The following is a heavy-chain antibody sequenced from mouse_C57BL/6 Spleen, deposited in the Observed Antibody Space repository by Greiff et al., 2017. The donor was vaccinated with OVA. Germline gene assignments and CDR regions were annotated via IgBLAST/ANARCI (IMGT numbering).Heavy chain of an antibody. CDR1: GFTFSDYG. CDR3: AKPDGSYWYFDV. J-gene: IGHJ1*03. D-gene: IGHD2-3*01. V-gene: IGHV5-17*01. Sequence: EVKVEESGGGLVKPGGSLKLSCAASGFTFSDYGMHWVRQAPEKGLEWVAYISSGSSTIYYADTVKGRFTISRDNAKNTLFLQMTSVRSEDTAMDYWAKPDGSYWYFDVWGTGTTVTVSS. CDR2: ISSGSSTI.